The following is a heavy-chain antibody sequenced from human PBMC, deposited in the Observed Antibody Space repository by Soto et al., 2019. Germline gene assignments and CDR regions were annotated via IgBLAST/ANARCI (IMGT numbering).Heavy chain of an antibody. D-gene: IGHD5-12*01. CDR3: ARAPTFIVATIRNYYYYGMDV. V-gene: IGHV4-34*01. Sequence: PSETLSLTCAVYGGSFSGYYWSWIRQPPGKGLEWIGEINHSGSTNYNPSLKSRVTISVDTSKNQFSLKLSSVTAADTAVYYCARAPTFIVATIRNYYYYGMDVWGKGTTVTVSS. CDR2: INHSGST. CDR1: GGSFSGYY. J-gene: IGHJ6*04.